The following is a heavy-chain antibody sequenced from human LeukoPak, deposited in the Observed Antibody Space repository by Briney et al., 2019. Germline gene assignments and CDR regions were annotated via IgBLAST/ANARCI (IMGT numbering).Heavy chain of an antibody. CDR1: GFTFSSNY. V-gene: IGHV3-53*01. D-gene: IGHD1-26*01. Sequence: GGSLRLSCAASGFTFSSNYMSWVRQAPGKGLEWVSVIYSGGSTYYSDSVKGRFTISRDNSKNTLYLQMNSLRAEDTAVYYCARGPSYSGSYHRDFDYWGQGTLVTVSS. CDR2: IYSGGST. CDR3: ARGPSYSGSYHRDFDY. J-gene: IGHJ4*02.